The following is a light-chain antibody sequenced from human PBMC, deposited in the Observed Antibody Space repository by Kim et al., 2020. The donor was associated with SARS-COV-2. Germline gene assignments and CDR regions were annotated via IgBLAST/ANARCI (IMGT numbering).Light chain of an antibody. J-gene: IGKJ2*01. CDR1: ENIDTW. V-gene: IGKV1-5*03. CDR3: QHYSRFPYT. CDR2: LAS. Sequence: SASGGDRVTITCRASENIDTWLAWYQQKPGRAPSLLIYLASTLESGVPSRFSGTGSGTEFSLSITSLQPDDFATYYCQHYSRFPYTFGQGTKLEI.